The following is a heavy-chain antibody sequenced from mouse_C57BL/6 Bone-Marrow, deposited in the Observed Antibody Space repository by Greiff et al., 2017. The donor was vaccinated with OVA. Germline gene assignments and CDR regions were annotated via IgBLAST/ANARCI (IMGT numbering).Heavy chain of an antibody. CDR3: TRLLDAMDY. D-gene: IGHD2-1*01. J-gene: IGHJ4*01. V-gene: IGHV5-9-1*02. CDR2: ISSSGDYI. Sequence: VQLKESGEGLVKPGGSLKLSCAASGFTFSSYAMSWVRQTPEKRLEWVAYISSSGDYIYYADTVKGRFTFSRDNARNTLYLQMSSLKSEDTAMYYCTRLLDAMDYWGQGTSVTVSS. CDR1: GFTFSSYA.